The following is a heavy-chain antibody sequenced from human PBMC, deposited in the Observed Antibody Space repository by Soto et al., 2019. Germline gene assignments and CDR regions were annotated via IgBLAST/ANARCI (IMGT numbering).Heavy chain of an antibody. CDR1: GFTFSRYA. V-gene: IGHV3-23*01. CDR3: AKDVKGSGSLPSYYYGMDV. J-gene: IGHJ6*02. CDR2: ISSTGGST. D-gene: IGHD3-10*01. Sequence: VQLLESGGGLVQPGGSLRISCAASGFTFSRYAMSWVRQAPGKGLEWVSAISSTGGSTYYGDSLKGRFTISRDNSKNTLYLQMHSLRAEDMALYYCAKDVKGSGSLPSYYYGMDVWGQGTTVTVSS.